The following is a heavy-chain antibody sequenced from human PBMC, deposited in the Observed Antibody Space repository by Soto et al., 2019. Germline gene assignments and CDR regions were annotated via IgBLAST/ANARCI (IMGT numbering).Heavy chain of an antibody. CDR1: GYSFTSYW. J-gene: IGHJ5*02. CDR2: IYPGDSDT. D-gene: IGHD4-17*01. Sequence: GESLKISCKGSGYSFTSYWIGWVRQMPGKGLEWMGIIYPGDSDTRYSPSFKGQVTISTDKTISTAYLQWSSLKASDTAMYYWARHGATVTQSLYNWFDPWGQGTLVTVSS. V-gene: IGHV5-51*01. CDR3: ARHGATVTQSLYNWFDP.